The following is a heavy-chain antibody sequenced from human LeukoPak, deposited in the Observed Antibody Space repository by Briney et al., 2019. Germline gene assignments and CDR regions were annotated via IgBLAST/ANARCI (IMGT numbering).Heavy chain of an antibody. CDR3: ARRGNYGKFYYYYYMDV. Sequence: QPSETLSLTCSVSGGSISSTSYYWGWIRQPPGKGLEWIGTISYSGNTFYNPSLKSRVTISVDTSKNQFSLKLSSVTAADTAVYYCARRGNYGKFYYYYYMDVWGKGTTVTVSS. CDR1: GGSISSTSYY. J-gene: IGHJ6*03. V-gene: IGHV4-39*07. D-gene: IGHD1-7*01. CDR2: ISYSGNT.